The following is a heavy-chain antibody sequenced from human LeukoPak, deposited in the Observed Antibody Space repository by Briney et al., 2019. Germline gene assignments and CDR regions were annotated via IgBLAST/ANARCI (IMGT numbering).Heavy chain of an antibody. CDR1: GGTFSSYA. J-gene: IGHJ4*02. V-gene: IGHV1-69*13. D-gene: IGHD3-3*01. Sequence: ASVTVSCTASGGTFSSYAISWVRQAPGQGLEWMGGIIPIFGTANYAQKFQGRVTITADETTSTAYMELSSLRSEDTAVYYCARGPRFLEWLSEYYFDYWGQGTLVTVSS. CDR2: IIPIFGTA. CDR3: ARGPRFLEWLSEYYFDY.